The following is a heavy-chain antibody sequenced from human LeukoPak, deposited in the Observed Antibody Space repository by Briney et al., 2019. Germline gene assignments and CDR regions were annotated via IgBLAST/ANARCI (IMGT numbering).Heavy chain of an antibody. Sequence: GGSLRLSCAASGFTSSSYWMSWVRQAPGKGLEWVANIKQDGSEKYYVDSVKGRFTISRDNAKNSLYLQMNSLRAEDTAVYYCARDPSRGYTYGYGDLWGQGTLVTVSS. CDR1: GFTSSSYW. D-gene: IGHD5-18*01. J-gene: IGHJ4*02. CDR2: IKQDGSEK. CDR3: ARDPSRGYTYGYGDL. V-gene: IGHV3-7*01.